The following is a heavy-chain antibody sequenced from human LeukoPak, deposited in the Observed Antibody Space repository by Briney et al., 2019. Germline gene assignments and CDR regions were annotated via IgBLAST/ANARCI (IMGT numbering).Heavy chain of an antibody. D-gene: IGHD5-12*01. Sequence: GGSLRLSCAASGFTFSSSWMCWVRQAPGKGLEWLANINEAGSVTNYVHSVRGRFTISRDNAKNSLYLQMNSLGVEDTAVYYCATDSGCNAFDVWGQGTMVSVSS. CDR2: INEAGSVT. CDR3: ATDSGCNAFDV. CDR1: GFTFSSSW. J-gene: IGHJ3*01. V-gene: IGHV3-7*01.